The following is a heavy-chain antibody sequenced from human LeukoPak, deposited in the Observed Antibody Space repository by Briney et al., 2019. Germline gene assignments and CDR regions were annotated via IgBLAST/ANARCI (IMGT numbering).Heavy chain of an antibody. D-gene: IGHD4-11*01. CDR1: GYTFTSYG. Sequence: ASVKVSCKASGYTFTSYGISWVRQAPGQGLEWMGWISAYNGNTNYAQKLQGRVTMTTDTSTSTAYMELRSLRSGDTAVYYCARDRPTTVTTPDAFDIWGQGTMVTVSS. CDR3: ARDRPTTVTTPDAFDI. J-gene: IGHJ3*02. CDR2: ISAYNGNT. V-gene: IGHV1-18*01.